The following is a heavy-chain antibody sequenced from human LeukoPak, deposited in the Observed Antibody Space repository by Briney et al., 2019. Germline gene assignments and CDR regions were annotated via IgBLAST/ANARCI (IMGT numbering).Heavy chain of an antibody. CDR1: GFIFSNYW. D-gene: IGHD5-24*01. V-gene: IGHV3-7*01. CDR3: AGQLSVGAF. J-gene: IGHJ3*01. Sequence: GGSLRLSCAASGFIFSNYWMTWVRRAPGKGLEWVANINQDGSEKNSVDSVKGRFTVSRDNAKNSLYLQMNSLRAEDTAVYYCAGQLSVGAFWGQGTMVTVSS. CDR2: INQDGSEK.